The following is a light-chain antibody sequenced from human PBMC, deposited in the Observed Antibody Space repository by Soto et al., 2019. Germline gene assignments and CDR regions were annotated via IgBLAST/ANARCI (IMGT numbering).Light chain of an antibody. J-gene: IGKJ1*01. Sequence: DIQMTQSPSPLSSSVGDIVKITCLASQSINDYLNWYQQKPRTAPRLLIYSASNLQRGVPSRFSGSGAGTDFTLTINSLQPEDFATYYCQQSYSTLWTFGPGTKVDIK. CDR3: QQSYSTLWT. V-gene: IGKV1-39*01. CDR2: SAS. CDR1: QSINDY.